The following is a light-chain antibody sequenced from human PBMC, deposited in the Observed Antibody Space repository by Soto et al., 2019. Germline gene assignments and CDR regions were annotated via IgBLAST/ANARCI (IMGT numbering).Light chain of an antibody. J-gene: IGKJ5*01. CDR3: QQLNGYPHT. Sequence: DIQMTQSPSTLSGSVGDRVAITCRASQTISSWLAWYQQKTGKAPKLLIYAASTLQSGVPSRFSGSGSGTDFTLTISSLQPEDFATYYCQQLNGYPHTLGQGTRLEIK. CDR2: AAS. CDR1: QTISSW. V-gene: IGKV1-5*01.